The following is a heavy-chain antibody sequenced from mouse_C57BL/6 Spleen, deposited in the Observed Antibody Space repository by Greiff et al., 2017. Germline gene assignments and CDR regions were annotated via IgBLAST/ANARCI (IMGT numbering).Heavy chain of an antibody. CDR1: GYTFTSYW. CDR2: IDPSDSYT. J-gene: IGHJ1*03. V-gene: IGHV1-69*01. Sequence: QVQLQQPGAELVMPGASVKLSCKASGYTFTSYWMHWVKQRPGQGLEWIGEIDPSDSYTNYNQKFKGKSTLTVDKSSSTAYMQLSSLTSEDSAVYYCARNGGTEYYRYFDVWGTGTTVTVSS. D-gene: IGHD2-12*01. CDR3: ARNGGTEYYRYFDV.